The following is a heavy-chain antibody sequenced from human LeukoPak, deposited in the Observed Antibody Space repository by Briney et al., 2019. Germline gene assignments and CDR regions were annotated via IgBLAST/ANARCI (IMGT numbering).Heavy chain of an antibody. CDR1: GYTFTSYY. Sequence: GASVKVSCKASGYTFTSYYMHWVRQAPGQGLEWMGIINPSGGSTSYAQKFQGRVTMTRDMSTSTVYMELSSLRSEDTAVYYCARDWDTMVRGVIIPSRFDPWGQGTLVTVSS. V-gene: IGHV1-46*01. J-gene: IGHJ5*02. CDR3: ARDWDTMVRGVIIPSRFDP. CDR2: INPSGGST. D-gene: IGHD3-10*01.